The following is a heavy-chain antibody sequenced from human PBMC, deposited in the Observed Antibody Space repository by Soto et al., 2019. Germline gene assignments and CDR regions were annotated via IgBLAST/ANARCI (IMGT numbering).Heavy chain of an antibody. D-gene: IGHD2-15*01. CDR1: GFTFSSYA. J-gene: IGHJ4*02. CDR3: ARRRNKLGYCSGGSCPGPLDY. V-gene: IGHV3-30-3*01. Sequence: GGSLRLSCAASGFTFSSYAMHWVRQAPGKGLEWVAVISYDGSNKYYADSVKGRFTISRDNSKNTLYLQMNSLRAEDTAVYYCARRRNKLGYCSGGSCPGPLDYWGQGTLVTVSS. CDR2: ISYDGSNK.